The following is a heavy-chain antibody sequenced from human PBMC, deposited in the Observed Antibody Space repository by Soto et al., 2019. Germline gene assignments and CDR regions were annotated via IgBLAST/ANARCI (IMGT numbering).Heavy chain of an antibody. D-gene: IGHD1-26*01. CDR3: TTDPEAWEWPVRTYAFYI. Sequence: EVQLVESGGGLVKPGGSLRLSCAASGFTFSNAWMSWVRQAPGKGLEWVGRIKSKTDGGTTDYAAPVKGRFTISRDDSKNTLYLQMNSLKTEDTAVYYCTTDPEAWEWPVRTYAFYIWGQGTMVTVSS. J-gene: IGHJ3*02. V-gene: IGHV3-15*01. CDR1: GFTFSNAW. CDR2: IKSKTDGGTT.